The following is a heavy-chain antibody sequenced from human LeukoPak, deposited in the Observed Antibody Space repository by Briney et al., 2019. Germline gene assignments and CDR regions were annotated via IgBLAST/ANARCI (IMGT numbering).Heavy chain of an antibody. J-gene: IGHJ6*03. V-gene: IGHV1-18*01. Sequence: GASVKVSCKASGYTFTSYGISWVRQAPGQGLEGMGWISAYNGNTNYAQRLQGRVTMTTDTSTSTAYMELRSLRSDDTAVYYCARLISGYCSGGSCYSWYYYYYMDVWGKGTTVTISS. CDR3: ARLISGYCSGGSCYSWYYYYYMDV. CDR1: GYTFTSYG. CDR2: ISAYNGNT. D-gene: IGHD2-15*01.